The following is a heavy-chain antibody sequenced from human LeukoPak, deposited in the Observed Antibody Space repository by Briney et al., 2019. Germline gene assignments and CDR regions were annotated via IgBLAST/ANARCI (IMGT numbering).Heavy chain of an antibody. CDR2: IRSKADSYTT. CDR1: GFTFSGTA. Sequence: GGSLRLSCAASGFTFSGTAMHWVRQASGKGLEWLGRIRSKADSYTTAYAASVKGRFIVSRDDSKNTAYLQMNSLKTEDTAVYYCRAAADLNDYWGQGTLVTVSS. J-gene: IGHJ4*02. V-gene: IGHV3-73*01. D-gene: IGHD6-13*01. CDR3: RAAADLNDY.